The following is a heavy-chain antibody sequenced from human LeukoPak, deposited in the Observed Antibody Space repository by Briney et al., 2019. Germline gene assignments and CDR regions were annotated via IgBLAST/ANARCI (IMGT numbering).Heavy chain of an antibody. V-gene: IGHV3-30*03. CDR2: ISYDGSNK. Sequence: PGGSLRLSCAASGFTFSSYGMHWVRQAPGKGLEWVAVISYDGSNKYYADSVKGRFTISRDNSKNTLYLQMNSLRAEDTAVYYCARDKGGVGIDIWGQGTMVTVSS. D-gene: IGHD3-3*01. J-gene: IGHJ3*02. CDR1: GFTFSSYG. CDR3: ARDKGGVGIDI.